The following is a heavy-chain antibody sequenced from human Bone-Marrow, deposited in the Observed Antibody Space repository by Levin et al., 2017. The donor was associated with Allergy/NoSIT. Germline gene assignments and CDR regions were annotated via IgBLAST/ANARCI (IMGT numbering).Heavy chain of an antibody. V-gene: IGHV5-51*01. D-gene: IGHD3-10*01. CDR1: GYSFTSYW. J-gene: IGHJ6*03. Sequence: GESLKISCKGSGYSFTSYWIAWVRQMPGKGLEWMGIIYPGDSDTRYSPSFQGQVTISADKSISTVYLQWSSLKASYTAMYYCARSRGSGSDDKVDDYDDMDVWGKGTTVTVSS. CDR3: ARSRGSGSDDKVDDYDDMDV. CDR2: IYPGDSDT.